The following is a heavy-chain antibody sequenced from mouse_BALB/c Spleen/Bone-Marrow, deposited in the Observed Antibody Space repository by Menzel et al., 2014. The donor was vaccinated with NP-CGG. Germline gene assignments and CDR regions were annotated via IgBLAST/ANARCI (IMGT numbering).Heavy chain of an antibody. Sequence: EVKVEESGPELVKPGASVKISCKASGYTFTDYNMHWVKQSHGKSLEWIGYIYPYNGGTGYNQKFKSKATLTVGNSSSTAYMELRSLTSEDSAVYYCARELSWYFDVWGAGTTVTVSS. CDR2: IYPYNGGT. D-gene: IGHD1-1*02. J-gene: IGHJ1*01. CDR1: GYTFTDYN. V-gene: IGHV1S29*02. CDR3: ARELSWYFDV.